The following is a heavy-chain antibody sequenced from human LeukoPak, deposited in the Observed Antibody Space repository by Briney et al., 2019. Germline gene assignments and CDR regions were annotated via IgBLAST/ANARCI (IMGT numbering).Heavy chain of an antibody. Sequence: PSETLSLTCTVSGGSISSGDYYWSWIRQPPGKGLEWIGYIYYSGSTYYNPSLKSRVTISVDTSKNQFSLELSSVTAADTAVYYCAREHCTNGVCYNYYYYGMDVWGQGTTVTVSS. D-gene: IGHD2-8*01. CDR2: IYYSGST. CDR1: GGSISSGDYY. V-gene: IGHV4-30-4*01. J-gene: IGHJ6*02. CDR3: AREHCTNGVCYNYYYYGMDV.